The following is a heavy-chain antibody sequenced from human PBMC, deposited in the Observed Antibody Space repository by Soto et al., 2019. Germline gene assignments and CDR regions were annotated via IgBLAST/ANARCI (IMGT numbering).Heavy chain of an antibody. D-gene: IGHD3-16*01. V-gene: IGHV3-74*01. CDR3: ALGLGYLFDY. CDR1: GCTFSSYW. CDR2: INSDGSST. J-gene: IGHJ4*02. Sequence: EVQLVESGGGLVQPVGSLRLSCAVSGCTFSSYWMHWVRQAPGKGLVWVSRINSDGSSTSYADSVKGRFTISRDNAKNTLYLQMNSLRAEDTAVYYCALGLGYLFDYWGQGTLVTVSS.